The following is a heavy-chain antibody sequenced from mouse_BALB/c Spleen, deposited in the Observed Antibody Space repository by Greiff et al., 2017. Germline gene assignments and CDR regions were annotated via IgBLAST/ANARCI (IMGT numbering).Heavy chain of an antibody. V-gene: IGHV1-5*01. CDR3: TRWGTTVVAPYYYAMDY. CDR2: IYPGNSDT. Sequence: VQLQQSGTVLARPGASVKMSCKASGYTFTSYWMHWVKQRPGQGLEWIGAIYPGNSDTSYNQKFKGKAKLTAVTSTSTAYMELSSLTNEDSAVYYCTRWGTTVVAPYYYAMDYWGQGTSVTVSS. CDR1: GYTFTSYW. D-gene: IGHD1-1*01. J-gene: IGHJ4*01.